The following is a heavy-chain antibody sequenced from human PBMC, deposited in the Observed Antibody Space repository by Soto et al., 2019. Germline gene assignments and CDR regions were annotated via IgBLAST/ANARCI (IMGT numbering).Heavy chain of an antibody. Sequence: QVQLVQSGAEVKKPGSSVKVSCKASGGTFSSYAISWVRQAPGQGLEWMGGIIPIFGTANYAQKFQGRVTITADESTSTAYMELSSLRSEDTAVYYCARGPLIVVVMEANWFDPWDQGTLVTVSS. D-gene: IGHD3-22*01. CDR2: IIPIFGTA. CDR3: ARGPLIVVVMEANWFDP. V-gene: IGHV1-69*01. CDR1: GGTFSSYA. J-gene: IGHJ5*02.